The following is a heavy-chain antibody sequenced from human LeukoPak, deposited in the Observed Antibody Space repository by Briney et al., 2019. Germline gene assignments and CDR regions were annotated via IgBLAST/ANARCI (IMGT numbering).Heavy chain of an antibody. CDR2: INHSGGT. J-gene: IGHJ4*02. V-gene: IGHV4-34*01. CDR3: ARGVDYYGV. CDR1: GFSVSSNY. D-gene: IGHD3-10*01. Sequence: GSLRLSCEASGFSVSSNYMSWVRQAPGKGLEWIGEINHSGGTNYNPSLKSRVTISVDTSKKQFSLKLSSVTAADTALYYCARGVDYYGVWGQGTLVAVSS.